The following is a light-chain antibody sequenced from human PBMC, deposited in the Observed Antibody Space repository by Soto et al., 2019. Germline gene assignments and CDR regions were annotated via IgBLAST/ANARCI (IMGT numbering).Light chain of an antibody. Sequence: EIVLTQSPGTLSLSPGERATLSCRASQTVGNNYLDWYQQKPGQAPRLLIYGASSRATVIPDRFSGSGSGTDFTLTISRLETEDFAVYYCRQSATSPRTFGQGTKVEIK. V-gene: IGKV3-20*01. CDR2: GAS. CDR3: RQSATSPRT. CDR1: QTVGNNY. J-gene: IGKJ1*01.